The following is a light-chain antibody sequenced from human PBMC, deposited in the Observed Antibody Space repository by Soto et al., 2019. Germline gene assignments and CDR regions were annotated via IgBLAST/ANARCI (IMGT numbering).Light chain of an antibody. CDR3: QSYDSSLSGHVV. Sequence: QSVLTQPPSASGTPGQRVTISCSGSSSNTGSNTVNWYQQLPGTAPKLLIYSNNQRPSGVPDRFSGSKSGTSASLAISRLRSEDEADYYCQSYDSSLSGHVVFGGGTKLTVL. J-gene: IGLJ2*01. V-gene: IGLV1-44*01. CDR1: SSNTGSNT. CDR2: SNN.